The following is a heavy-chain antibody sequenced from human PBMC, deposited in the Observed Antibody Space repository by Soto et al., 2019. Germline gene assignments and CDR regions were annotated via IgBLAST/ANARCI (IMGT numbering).Heavy chain of an antibody. CDR3: ARLGGYCTITSCYGYYGMDV. V-gene: IGHV4-39*01. Sequence: SETLSLTCTVSGASVSSGSFYWSWIRQPPGKGLEWIGTFYYSGSTYYNPSLESRVTISVDTSKNQFSLKVSSVTAADTAVYYCARLGGYCTITSCYGYYGMDVWGQGTTVTVSS. CDR2: FYYSGST. J-gene: IGHJ6*02. D-gene: IGHD2-2*01. CDR1: GASVSSGSFY.